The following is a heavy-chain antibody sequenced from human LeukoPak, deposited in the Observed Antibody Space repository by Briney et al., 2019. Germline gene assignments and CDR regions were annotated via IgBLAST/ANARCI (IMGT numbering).Heavy chain of an antibody. Sequence: GASVKVSCKASGYSFTGHYMHWVRQAPGQGLEWMGWINPNSGGTNYAQKFQGRVTMTRDTSISTAYMELSRLRSDDTAVYYCAAETPFYSSGLVWGQGTLVTVSS. V-gene: IGHV1-2*02. CDR1: GYSFTGHY. CDR3: AAETPFYSSGLV. CDR2: INPNSGGT. J-gene: IGHJ4*02. D-gene: IGHD6-19*01.